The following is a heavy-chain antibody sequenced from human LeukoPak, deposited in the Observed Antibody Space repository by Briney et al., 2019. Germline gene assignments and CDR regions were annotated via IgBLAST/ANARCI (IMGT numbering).Heavy chain of an antibody. CDR3: ARDRVGGDLTGVSLY. CDR2: INPNSGGT. D-gene: IGHD4-17*01. V-gene: IGHV1-2*02. Sequence: ASVKVSCKASGYTFTDYYMHWVRQAPGQGLEWMGWINPNSGGTNYAQKFQGRVTMTTDTSISTAYMEVSRLRSDDTAVYYCARDRVGGDLTGVSLYWGQGTLVTVSS. J-gene: IGHJ4*01. CDR1: GYTFTDYY.